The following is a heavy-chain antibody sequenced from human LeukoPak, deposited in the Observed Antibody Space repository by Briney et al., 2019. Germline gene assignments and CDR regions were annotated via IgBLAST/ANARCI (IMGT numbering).Heavy chain of an antibody. CDR3: ARNSYSSGSYFDY. D-gene: IGHD6-19*01. J-gene: IGHJ4*02. CDR2: IYYSGST. Sequence: SETLSLTCTVSGGSISSSSYYWGWIRQPPGKGLEWIGSIYYSGSTYYNPSLKSRVTISVGTSKNQFSLKLSSVTAADTAVYYCARNSYSSGSYFDYWGQGTLVTVSS. V-gene: IGHV4-39*01. CDR1: GGSISSSSYY.